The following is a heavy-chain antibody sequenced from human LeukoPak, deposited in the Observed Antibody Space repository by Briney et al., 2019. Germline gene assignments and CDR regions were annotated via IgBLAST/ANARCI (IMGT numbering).Heavy chain of an antibody. CDR2: VNPGDSDT. D-gene: IGHD3-22*01. CDR3: ARHRQYYYDSSGYYGGGLDY. V-gene: IGHV5-51*01. CDR1: GYSFPSYW. J-gene: IGHJ4*02. Sequence: GESLKISCKGSGYSFPSYWIGWVRQMAGKGLEWMGIVNPGDSDTIYSPSFQCQVTISVDKSINTAYLQWSSLKASDTAMYYCARHRQYYYDSSGYYGGGLDYWGQGTLVTVSS.